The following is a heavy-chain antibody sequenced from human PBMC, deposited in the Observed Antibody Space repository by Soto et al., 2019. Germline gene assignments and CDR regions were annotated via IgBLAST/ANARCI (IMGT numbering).Heavy chain of an antibody. Sequence: GGSLRLSCAASGFTFSSYSMNWVRQAPGKGLEWVSYISSSSSTIYYADSVKGRFTISRDNAKNSLYLQMNSLRAEDTAVYYCARGGTVAGADYWGQGTLVTVSS. CDR2: ISSSSSTI. V-gene: IGHV3-48*01. J-gene: IGHJ4*02. D-gene: IGHD6-19*01. CDR3: ARGGTVAGADY. CDR1: GFTFSSYS.